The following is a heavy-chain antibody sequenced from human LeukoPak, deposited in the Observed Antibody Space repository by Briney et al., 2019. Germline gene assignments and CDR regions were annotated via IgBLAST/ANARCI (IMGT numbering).Heavy chain of an antibody. J-gene: IGHJ4*02. Sequence: SETPSLTCTVSGGSISSSSSYWGWIRQPPGKGLEWIGSIYYSGSTYYNPSLKSRVTISVDTSKNQFSLKLSSVTAADTAVYYCASPFSGWYSPGYWGQGTLVTVSS. V-gene: IGHV4-39*01. D-gene: IGHD6-19*01. CDR3: ASPFSGWYSPGY. CDR2: IYYSGST. CDR1: GGSISSSSSY.